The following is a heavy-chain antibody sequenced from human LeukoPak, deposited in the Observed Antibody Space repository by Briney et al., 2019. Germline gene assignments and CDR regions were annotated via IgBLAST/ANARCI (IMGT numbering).Heavy chain of an antibody. Sequence: GGSLRLSCAGSGFTFSTYGMSWVRQAPGKALEWVSGISGGGENTFYADSVKGRFTISRDNSKNTLYLQMNSLRVDDTAVYYCASLNNDDYWGQGTLVTVPS. CDR3: ASLNNDDY. CDR1: GFTFSTYG. J-gene: IGHJ4*02. CDR2: ISGGGENT. V-gene: IGHV3-23*01. D-gene: IGHD1-1*01.